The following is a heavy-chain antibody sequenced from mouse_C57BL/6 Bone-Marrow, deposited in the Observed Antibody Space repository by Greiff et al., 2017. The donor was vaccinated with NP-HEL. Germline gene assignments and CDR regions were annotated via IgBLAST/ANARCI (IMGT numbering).Heavy chain of an antibody. CDR2: IYPGSGNT. CDR1: GYTFPDYY. V-gene: IGHV1-84*01. D-gene: IGHD2-1*01. J-gene: IGHJ2*01. Sequence: VQLKESGPELVKPGASVKISCKASGYTFPDYYINWVKQRPGQGLEWIGWIYPGSGNTKYNEKFKGKATLTVDTSSSTAYMQLSSLTSEDSAVYFCAREAYGNYLYYFDYWGQGTTLTVSS. CDR3: AREAYGNYLYYFDY.